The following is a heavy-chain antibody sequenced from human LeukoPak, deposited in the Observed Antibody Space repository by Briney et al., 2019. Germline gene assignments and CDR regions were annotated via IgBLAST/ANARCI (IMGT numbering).Heavy chain of an antibody. CDR3: ARDRPIQLWSNNWFDP. CDR2: ISAYNGIT. J-gene: IGHJ5*02. V-gene: IGHV1-18*01. Sequence: ASVKVSCKASGYTFTSYGMSWVRQAPGQGLEWMGCISAYNGITNYAQKLQGRVTMTTDTSTSTAYMELRSLRSDDTAVYYCARDRPIQLWSNNWFDPWGQGTLVTVSS. CDR1: GYTFTSYG. D-gene: IGHD5-18*01.